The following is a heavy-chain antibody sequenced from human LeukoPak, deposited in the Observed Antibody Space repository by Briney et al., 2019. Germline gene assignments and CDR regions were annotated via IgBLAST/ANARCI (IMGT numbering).Heavy chain of an antibody. V-gene: IGHV5-51*01. D-gene: IGHD3-10*01. Sequence: GESLKISCKGSGYLFTSYWIGWVRQLPGKGLEWMGIIYPGDSDTRYSPSFQGQVTISADKSISTAYLQWSSLKASDTAMYYCARVGSGATYYFDYWGQGTLVTVSS. CDR2: IYPGDSDT. CDR1: GYLFTSYW. J-gene: IGHJ4*02. CDR3: ARVGSGATYYFDY.